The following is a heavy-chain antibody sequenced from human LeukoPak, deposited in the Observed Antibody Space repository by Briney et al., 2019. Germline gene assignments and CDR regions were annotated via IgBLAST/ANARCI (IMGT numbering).Heavy chain of an antibody. V-gene: IGHV4-59*08. D-gene: IGHD5-12*01. CDR2: IYYSGST. CDR1: GGSISSYY. Sequence: SETLSLTCTVSGGSISSYYWSWIRQPPGKGLEWIGYIYYSGSTNYNPSLKSRVTISVDTSKNQFSLKLSSVTAADTAVYYCARAVATELGYWGQGTLVTVSS. CDR3: ARAVATELGY. J-gene: IGHJ4*02.